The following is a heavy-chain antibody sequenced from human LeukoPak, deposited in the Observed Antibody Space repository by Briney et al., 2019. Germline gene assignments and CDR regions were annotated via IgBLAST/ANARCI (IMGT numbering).Heavy chain of an antibody. V-gene: IGHV1-2*06. CDR3: ARAGGYSGYENDY. Sequence: ASVKVSCKASVYTFTGYYMHWVRQAPGQGLEWMGRINPNSGGTNYAQKFQGRVTMTRDTSISTAYMELSRLGSDDTAVYYCARAGGYSGYENDYWGQGTLVTVSS. D-gene: IGHD5-12*01. J-gene: IGHJ4*02. CDR2: INPNSGGT. CDR1: VYTFTGYY.